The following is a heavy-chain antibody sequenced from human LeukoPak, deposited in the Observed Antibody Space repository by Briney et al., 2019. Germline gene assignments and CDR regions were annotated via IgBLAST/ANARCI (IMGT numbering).Heavy chain of an antibody. CDR3: ARFAVHRRLAVAGQFGLDY. V-gene: IGHV1-46*01. D-gene: IGHD6-19*01. CDR2: INPSGGNT. CDR1: GYIFTSYY. Sequence: ASVKVSCKASGYIFTSYYIHWVRQAPGQGLEWMGIINPSGGNTNYAQKFQGRVAMTRDTSTSTVYMELSSLRSGDTAVYYCARFAVHRRLAVAGQFGLDYWGQGTLVTVSS. J-gene: IGHJ4*02.